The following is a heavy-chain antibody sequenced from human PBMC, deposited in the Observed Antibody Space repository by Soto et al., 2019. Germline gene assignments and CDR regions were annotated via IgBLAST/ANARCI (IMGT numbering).Heavy chain of an antibody. D-gene: IGHD2-15*01. CDR3: ATSGYNYGPFDY. J-gene: IGHJ4*01. CDR2: IIPIFGKT. V-gene: IGHV1-69*01. Sequence: QVQLVQSGAEVRKPGSSVKVSCRASGDTFKNYAISWVRQAPGQGLEWMGGIIPIFGKTYYAQTFHGRVTINGDESTYTAHMELRGLRSDDTDLYYCATSGYNYGPFDYWGRGLLVTVSS. CDR1: GDTFKNYA.